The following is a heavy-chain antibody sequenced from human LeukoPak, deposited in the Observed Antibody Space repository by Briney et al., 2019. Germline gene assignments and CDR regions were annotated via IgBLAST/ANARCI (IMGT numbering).Heavy chain of an antibody. CDR3: ARSVVTLYWYFDL. CDR1: GFTFSSYS. CDR2: ISSSSGTT. J-gene: IGHJ2*01. Sequence: GGSLRLSCVDSGFTFSSYSMNWVRQAPGKGLEWISYISSSSGTTYYADSVTGRFTISRDNAKSSLYLQMNSLRDEDTAVYYCARSVVTLYWYFDLWGRGTLVTVSS. V-gene: IGHV3-48*02. D-gene: IGHD4-23*01.